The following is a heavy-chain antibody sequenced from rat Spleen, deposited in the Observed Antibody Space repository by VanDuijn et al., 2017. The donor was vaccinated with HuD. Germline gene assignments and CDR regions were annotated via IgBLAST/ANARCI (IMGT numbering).Heavy chain of an antibody. D-gene: IGHD1-8*01. Sequence: EIQLQESGPGLVKPSQSFSLTCSVTGYTITSGYDWSWIRKFPGNKMEWMGYISNSGSTNYNPSLKSRISITRDTSKNQFFLQVNSVTTEDTATYYCARSVATFDYWGQGVMVTVSS. CDR1: GYTITSGYD. V-gene: IGHV3-4*01. CDR2: ISNSGST. J-gene: IGHJ2*01. CDR3: ARSVATFDY.